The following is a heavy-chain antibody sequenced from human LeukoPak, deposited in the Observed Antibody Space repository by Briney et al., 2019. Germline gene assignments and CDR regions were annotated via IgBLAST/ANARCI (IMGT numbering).Heavy chain of an antibody. Sequence: GGSLRLSCAASGFTFSSYAMSWVRQAPGKGLEWVSAISGSGSSTYYADSVKGRFTISRDNSKNTLYLQMNSLRAEDTAVYYCAKDRTMIVVVRPPGFDYWGQGTLVTVSS. V-gene: IGHV3-23*01. CDR3: AKDRTMIVVVRPPGFDY. CDR1: GFTFSSYA. CDR2: ISGSGSST. J-gene: IGHJ4*02. D-gene: IGHD3-22*01.